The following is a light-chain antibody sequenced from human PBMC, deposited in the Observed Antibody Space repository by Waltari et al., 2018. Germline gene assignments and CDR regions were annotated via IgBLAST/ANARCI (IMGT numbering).Light chain of an antibody. Sequence: QSVLTQPPSVSGAPGQRVSISCTGSGSHLGAGYDVHWYQQHPGKAPKLLIYGTCTRPPGVPDRFFGSQSGTSASLAITALQAEDEAEYYCQSYDTSLSVVFGGGTKLTVL. CDR1: GSHLGAGYD. CDR2: GTC. V-gene: IGLV1-40*01. CDR3: QSYDTSLSVV. J-gene: IGLJ2*01.